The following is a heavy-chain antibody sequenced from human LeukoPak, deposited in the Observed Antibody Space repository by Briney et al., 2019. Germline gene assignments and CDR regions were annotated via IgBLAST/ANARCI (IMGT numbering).Heavy chain of an antibody. D-gene: IGHD3-22*01. Sequence: PSETLSLTCTVSGDSISSYYWSWIRQPPGKGLEWIGYISYTGSTNYNPSLKSRVTISVDTSKNQFSLKLSSVTAADTAVYFCARGPYSYDSSGAFDIWGQGTMVTVSS. V-gene: IGHV4-59*08. J-gene: IGHJ3*02. CDR2: ISYTGST. CDR1: GDSISSYY. CDR3: ARGPYSYDSSGAFDI.